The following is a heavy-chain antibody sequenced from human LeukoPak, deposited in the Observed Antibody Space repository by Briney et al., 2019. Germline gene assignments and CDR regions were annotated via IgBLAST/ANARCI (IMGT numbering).Heavy chain of an antibody. V-gene: IGHV3-48*01. CDR2: ISSSSTI. D-gene: IGHD6-19*01. J-gene: IGHJ4*02. Sequence: GGSLRLSCAASGFTFSSYSMNWVRQAPGKGLEWVSYISSSSTIYYADSVKGRFTISRDNSKNTLYLQMGSLRAEDMAVYYCARKGSGWYDYWGQGTLVTVSS. CDR3: ARKGSGWYDY. CDR1: GFTFSSYS.